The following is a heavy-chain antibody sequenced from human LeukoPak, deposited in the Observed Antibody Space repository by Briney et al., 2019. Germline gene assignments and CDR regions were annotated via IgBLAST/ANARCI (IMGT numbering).Heavy chain of an antibody. Sequence: PGGSLRLSCAASGFTFSSYGMHWVRQAPGKGLEWVAFIRYDGSNKYYADSVKGRFTISRDNSKNTLYLQMNSLRAEDTAVYYCAKDLDDTTTFYSFHHWGQGTLVTVSS. V-gene: IGHV3-30*02. D-gene: IGHD2/OR15-2a*01. CDR1: GFTFSSYG. CDR2: IRYDGSNK. J-gene: IGHJ1*01. CDR3: AKDLDDTTTFYSFHH.